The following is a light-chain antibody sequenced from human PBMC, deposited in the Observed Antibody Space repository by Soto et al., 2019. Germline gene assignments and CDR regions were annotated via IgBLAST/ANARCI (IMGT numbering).Light chain of an antibody. Sequence: QPVLTQPPSASGTPGQRVSISCSGSSSNIATNYVYWYQQLPGTAPKLLIYRNYQRPSGVPDRFSGSKSGTSASLAISGLRSEDEADYYCASWDDSLSGHWVFGGGTKVTVL. V-gene: IGLV1-47*01. CDR3: ASWDDSLSGHWV. J-gene: IGLJ3*02. CDR2: RNY. CDR1: SSNIATNY.